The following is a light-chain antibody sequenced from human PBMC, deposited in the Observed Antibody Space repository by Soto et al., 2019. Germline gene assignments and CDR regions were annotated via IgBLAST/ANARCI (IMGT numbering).Light chain of an antibody. Sequence: EIVMTQSPATLSVSPGERATLSCRASQSVTSNFAWYQQHPRQAPRLLIYGASTRATGLPASFSGSGSGTEFTITISSLPSDVVAVYCCQHRNNLPPLTFGGGTKGELK. CDR1: QSVTSN. CDR2: GAS. V-gene: IGKV3-15*01. J-gene: IGKJ4*01. CDR3: QHRNNLPPLT.